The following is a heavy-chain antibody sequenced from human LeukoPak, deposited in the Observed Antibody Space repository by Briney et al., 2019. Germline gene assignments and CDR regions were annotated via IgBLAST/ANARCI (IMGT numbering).Heavy chain of an antibody. CDR1: GGTFSSYA. CDR2: INPNSGGT. CDR3: ARELPQAYDSSGYYYVFTRNDAFDI. J-gene: IGHJ3*02. V-gene: IGHV1-2*02. D-gene: IGHD3-22*01. Sequence: ASVKVSCKASGGTFSSYAISWVRQAPGQGLEWMGWINPNSGGTNYAQKFQGRVTMTRDTSISTAYMELSRLRSDDTAVYYCARELPQAYDSSGYYYVFTRNDAFDIWGQGTMVTVSS.